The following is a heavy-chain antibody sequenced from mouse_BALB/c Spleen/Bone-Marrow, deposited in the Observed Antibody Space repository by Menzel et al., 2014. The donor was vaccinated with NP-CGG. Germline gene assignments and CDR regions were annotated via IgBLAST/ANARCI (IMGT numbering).Heavy chain of an antibody. CDR2: IWAGGST. Sequence: QVQLQQSGPGLVSPSQRLSITCTVSGFSLTSYGLHWVRQPPGKGLEWLGVIWAGGSTNYNSALMSRLSISKDNSKSXVFLKMNSLQTDDTAMYYCASNPYFDYWGQGTTLTVSS. J-gene: IGHJ2*01. CDR3: ASNPYFDY. CDR1: GFSLTSYG. D-gene: IGHD6-1*01. V-gene: IGHV2-9*02.